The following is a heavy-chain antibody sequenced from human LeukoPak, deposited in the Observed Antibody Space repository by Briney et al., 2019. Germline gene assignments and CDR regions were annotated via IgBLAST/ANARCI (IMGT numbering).Heavy chain of an antibody. D-gene: IGHD4-23*01. Sequence: PSETLSLTCAVSGGSLSGGFTWCWIRQPLGKGLEWIGFIYHSGSTYYNPSLKSRVTISIDTSKNQVSLNLTSVTAADTAMYFCARGDYGGLGAWGQGILVTVSS. J-gene: IGHJ5*02. CDR1: GGSLSGGFT. V-gene: IGHV4-30-2*01. CDR2: IYHSGST. CDR3: ARGDYGGLGA.